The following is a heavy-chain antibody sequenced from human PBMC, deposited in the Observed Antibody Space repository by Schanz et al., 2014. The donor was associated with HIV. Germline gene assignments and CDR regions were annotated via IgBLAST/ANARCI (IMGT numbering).Heavy chain of an antibody. CDR2: INPKDGSA. CDR1: GGSFSRSA. V-gene: IGHV1-46*01. Sequence: QVQLVQSRAEVKKPGSSVKVSCKASGGSFSRSAVSWVRQAPGQGLEWMGIINPKDGSATYAQKFQGRVTMTRDTSTNTVYMELSSLRSEDTAVYFCARKWFKWLDPWGQGALVTVSS. J-gene: IGHJ5*02. CDR3: ARKWFKWLDP. D-gene: IGHD3-22*01.